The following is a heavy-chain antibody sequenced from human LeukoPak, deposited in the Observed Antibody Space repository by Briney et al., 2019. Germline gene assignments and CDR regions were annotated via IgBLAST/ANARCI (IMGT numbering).Heavy chain of an antibody. D-gene: IGHD6-19*01. J-gene: IGHJ4*02. V-gene: IGHV1-2*02. CDR2: INPNSGDT. CDR3: ARTYSSGWYFSY. CDR1: GYTFTGYY. Sequence: EASVKVSSKASGYTFTGYYMHWVRQAPGQGLEWMGWINPNSGDTNYAQKFQGRATMTRDTSISTAYMELSRLRSDDTAVYYCARTYSSGWYFSYWGQGTLVTVSS.